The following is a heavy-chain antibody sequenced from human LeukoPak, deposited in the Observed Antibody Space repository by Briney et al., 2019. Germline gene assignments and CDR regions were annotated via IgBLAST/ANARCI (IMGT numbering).Heavy chain of an antibody. D-gene: IGHD6-25*01. J-gene: IGHJ4*02. Sequence: PGGSLRLSCAISGFTFSNYWMSWVRQAPGKGVEWVANIKEDGSEKDYVDSVKGRFTISRDNAKNSLYLQMDSLRAEDTAIYYCARDWGAAGLWDYWGQGTLVTVSS. CDR1: GFTFSNYW. V-gene: IGHV3-7*05. CDR3: ARDWGAAGLWDY. CDR2: IKEDGSEK.